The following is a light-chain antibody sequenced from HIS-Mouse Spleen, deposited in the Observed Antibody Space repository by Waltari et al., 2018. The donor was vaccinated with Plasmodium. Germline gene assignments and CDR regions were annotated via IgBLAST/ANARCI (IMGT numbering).Light chain of an antibody. Sequence: SDELQQLPSVSVSPGQTARITSAGYALQKKDAYWYQQRSGQAPVLVIYEDSKRPSGIPERFSGSSSGTMATLTISGAQVEDEADYYCYSTDSSGNHRVFGGGTKLTVL. V-gene: IGLV3-10*01. J-gene: IGLJ3*02. CDR2: EDS. CDR1: ALQKKD. CDR3: YSTDSSGNHRV.